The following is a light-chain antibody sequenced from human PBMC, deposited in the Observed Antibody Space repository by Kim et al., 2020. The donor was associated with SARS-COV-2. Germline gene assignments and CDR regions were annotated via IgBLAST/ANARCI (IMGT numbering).Light chain of an antibody. CDR3: QQYNDCPSLT. CDR2: GAS. CDR1: QCVCHN. V-gene: IGKV3-15*01. J-gene: IGKJ4*01. Sequence: GERAPLSCRASQCVCHNLAWHQQKPGRAPRHLIHGASTRATGSPGRFSGSGSGTEFTLTISNLQAEDVAVYYCQQYNDCPSLTVGGGTKVDIK.